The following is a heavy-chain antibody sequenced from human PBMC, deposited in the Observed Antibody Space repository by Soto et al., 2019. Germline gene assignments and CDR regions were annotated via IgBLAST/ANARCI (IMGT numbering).Heavy chain of an antibody. V-gene: IGHV4-59*01. J-gene: IGHJ6*02. CDR3: ARVGSMGSYGMDV. D-gene: IGHD3-10*01. Sequence: QVQLRESGPGLVKPSETLSLTCTVSGGSISSYYWSWIRQPPGKGLEWIGYIYYSGSTNYNPSLKRRVTISVDTSKNQFSLKLSSVTAADTAVYYCARVGSMGSYGMDVWGQGTTVTVSS. CDR1: GGSISSYY. CDR2: IYYSGST.